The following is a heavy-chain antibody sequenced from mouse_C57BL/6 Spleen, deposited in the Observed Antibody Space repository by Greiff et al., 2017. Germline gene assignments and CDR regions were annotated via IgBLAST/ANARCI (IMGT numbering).Heavy chain of an antibody. CDR2: IRLKSDNYAT. D-gene: IGHD1-1*01. Sequence: EVKLMESGGGLVQPGGSMKLSCVASGFTFSNYWMNWVRQSPEKGLEWVAQIRLKSDNYATHYAESVKGRFTISRDDSKSSVYLQMNNLRAEDTGIYYCTGEFITTVGLDYWGQGTTLTVSS. V-gene: IGHV6-3*01. J-gene: IGHJ2*01. CDR1: GFTFSNYW. CDR3: TGEFITTVGLDY.